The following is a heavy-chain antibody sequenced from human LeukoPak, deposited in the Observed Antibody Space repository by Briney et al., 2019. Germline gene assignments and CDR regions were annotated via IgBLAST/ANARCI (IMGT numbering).Heavy chain of an antibody. V-gene: IGHV3-21*01. CDR3: ARGPDFWSGYFTEAFDI. CDR2: ISSSSYI. D-gene: IGHD3-3*01. Sequence: PGGSLRLSCAASGFTFSSYSMNWVRQAPGKGLEWVSSISSSSYIYYADSVKGRFTISRDNAKNSLYLQMNSLRAEDTAVYYCARGPDFWSGYFTEAFDIWGQGTMVTVSS. CDR1: GFTFSSYS. J-gene: IGHJ3*02.